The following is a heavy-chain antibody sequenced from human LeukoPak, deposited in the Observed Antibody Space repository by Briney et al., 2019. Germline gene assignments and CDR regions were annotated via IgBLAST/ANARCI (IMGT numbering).Heavy chain of an antibody. J-gene: IGHJ4*02. V-gene: IGHV4-59*01. CDR1: GGSISSYY. D-gene: IGHD1-26*01. CDR3: ARLSGIGNFDY. Sequence: PSETLSLTCTDSGGSISSYYWSWIRQPPGKGLEWIGYIYYSGSTNHKPSLKSRVTISVDTSKNQFSLKLTSVTAADTAVYYCARLSGIGNFDYCGEGTLVTVSS. CDR2: IYYSGST.